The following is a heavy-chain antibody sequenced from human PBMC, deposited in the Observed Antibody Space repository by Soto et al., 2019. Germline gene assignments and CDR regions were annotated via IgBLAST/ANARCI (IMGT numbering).Heavy chain of an antibody. Sequence: NVSCKASGYLSTDYYIHWVRQAPRQGLEWMGWISPKSGSANFAQRFQGRVSMTRDTSTTTAYMELRRLKTEDTAVYYCATDAYYDTSGYWFWGQGTLVTVSS. V-gene: IGHV1-2*02. CDR1: GYLSTDYY. CDR2: ISPKSGSA. D-gene: IGHD3-22*01. CDR3: ATDAYYDTSGYWF. J-gene: IGHJ4*02.